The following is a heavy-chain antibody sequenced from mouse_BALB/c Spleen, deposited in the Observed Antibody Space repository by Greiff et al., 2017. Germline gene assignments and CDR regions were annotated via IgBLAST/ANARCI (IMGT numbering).Heavy chain of an antibody. V-gene: IGHV1-67*01. J-gene: IGHJ4*01. Sequence: VKLMESGPELGRPGVSVKISCKGSSYTFTDYAMHWVKQSHAKSLEWIGVISTYYGNTNYNQKFKGKATMTVDKSSSTAYMELARLTSEDSAVYYCARGELLRYAMDYWGQGTSVTVSS. D-gene: IGHD1-1*01. CDR1: SYTFTDYA. CDR3: ARGELLRYAMDY. CDR2: ISTYYGNT.